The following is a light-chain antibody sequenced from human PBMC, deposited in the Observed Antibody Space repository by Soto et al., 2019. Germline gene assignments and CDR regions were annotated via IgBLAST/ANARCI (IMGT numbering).Light chain of an antibody. V-gene: IGLV1-44*01. CDR2: SNN. Sequence: QSVLTQPPSASGTPGQRVTISCSGRRSNIGSNTVNWYQQFPGTAPKLLIHSNNQRPSGVPDRFSGSKSGTSASLAISGLQSEDEADYYCAAWDDSLNGLVFGGGTKLTVL. CDR3: AAWDDSLNGLV. J-gene: IGLJ2*01. CDR1: RSNIGSNT.